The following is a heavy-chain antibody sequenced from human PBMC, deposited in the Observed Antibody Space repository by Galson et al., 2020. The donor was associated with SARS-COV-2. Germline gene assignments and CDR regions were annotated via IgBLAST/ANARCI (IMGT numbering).Heavy chain of an antibody. D-gene: IGHD6-6*01. CDR2: VYSSGST. J-gene: IGHJ5*01. CDR1: GGSLSTYY. Sequence: SETLSLTWTVSGGSLSTYYLSWIRQSPGKGLEWIGYVYSSGSTNYNPSLKSRLIISVDRSRNQFSLKLSSVSAADTAVYYCASASYSRTSLVIDSWGQGTLVTVSS. CDR3: ASASYSRTSLVIDS. V-gene: IGHV4-59*01.